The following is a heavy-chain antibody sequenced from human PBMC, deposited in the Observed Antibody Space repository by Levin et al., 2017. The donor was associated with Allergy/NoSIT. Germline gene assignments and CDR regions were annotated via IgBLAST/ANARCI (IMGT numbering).Heavy chain of an antibody. CDR2: IDWDDDK. CDR1: GFSLSTRAMC. CDR3: ARTYYYRSGSYSVDY. D-gene: IGHD3-10*01. J-gene: IGHJ4*02. V-gene: IGHV2-70*17. Sequence: VSGPTLVKPTQTLTLTCTLSGFSLSTRAMCVSWIRQPPGKALEWLARIDWDDDKFYSTSLKTRLSISKDTSKNQVVLTMTNMDPVDTATYYCARTYYYRSGSYSVDYWGQGTLVTVSS.